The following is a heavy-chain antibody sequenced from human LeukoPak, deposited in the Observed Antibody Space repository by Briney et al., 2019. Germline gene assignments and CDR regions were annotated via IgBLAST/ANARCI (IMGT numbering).Heavy chain of an antibody. V-gene: IGHV3-53*01. CDR1: GFTFSSYS. CDR3: ARDSRSNWGFFQEKGPNDY. Sequence: GSLRLSCAASGFTFSSYSMNWVRQAPGKGLEWVSVIYSGGSTYYADSVKGRFTISRDNSKNTLYLQMNSLRAEDTAVYYCARDSRSNWGFFQEKGPNDYWGQGTLVTVSS. D-gene: IGHD7-27*01. J-gene: IGHJ4*02. CDR2: IYSGGST.